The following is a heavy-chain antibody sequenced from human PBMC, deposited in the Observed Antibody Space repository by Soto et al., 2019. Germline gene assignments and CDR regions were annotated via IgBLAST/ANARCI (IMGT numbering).Heavy chain of an antibody. CDR2: ISAYNGNT. J-gene: IGHJ4*02. CDR3: AGGTKSTLAAAVDY. Sequence: ASVKVSCKASGYTFTSYGISWVRQAPGQGLEWMGWISAYNGNTNYAQKLQGRVTMTTDTSTSTAYMELRSLRSEDTAVYYCAGGTKSTLAAAVDYWGQGTLVTVSS. D-gene: IGHD6-13*01. V-gene: IGHV1-18*01. CDR1: GYTFTSYG.